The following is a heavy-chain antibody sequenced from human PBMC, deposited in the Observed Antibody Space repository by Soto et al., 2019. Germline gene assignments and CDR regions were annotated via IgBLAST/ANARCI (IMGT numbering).Heavy chain of an antibody. CDR2: ISAYNGNT. Sequence: GPSAKVSCKASGYTFTSYGIIWVRQAPGQGLEWMGWISAYNGNTNYAQKLQGRVTMTTDTSTSTAYMELRSLRSDDTAMYYCARHTPPIVGATNRVDYYYYGMDVWGQGTTVTVSS. J-gene: IGHJ6*02. CDR1: GYTFTSYG. V-gene: IGHV1-18*01. D-gene: IGHD1-26*01. CDR3: ARHTPPIVGATNRVDYYYYGMDV.